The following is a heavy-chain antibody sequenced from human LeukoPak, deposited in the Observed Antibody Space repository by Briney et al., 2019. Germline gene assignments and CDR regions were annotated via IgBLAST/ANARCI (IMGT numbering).Heavy chain of an antibody. J-gene: IGHJ4*02. CDR2: FESSGRST. V-gene: IGHV3-23*05. D-gene: IGHD2/OR15-2a*01. CDR3: AKDGRSTTPGY. CDR1: GFTFSSSD. Sequence: GGSLRLSCAVSGFTFSSSDMSWVRQAPGKGLEWVSGFESSGRSTYYADSVEGRFTISRDTSKNTLYLQMNTLRGEDTAVYYCAKDGRSTTPGYWGQGTLVSVSS.